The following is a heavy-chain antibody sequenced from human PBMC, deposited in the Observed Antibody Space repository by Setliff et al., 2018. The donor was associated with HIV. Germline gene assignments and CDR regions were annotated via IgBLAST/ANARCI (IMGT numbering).Heavy chain of an antibody. V-gene: IGHV1-24*01. CDR2: FDPDDGET. Sequence: GASVKVSCKVSGYSLTELSMHWVRQAPGKGLEWMGGFDPDDGETVYAQQFQGRVTMTEDTSTDTAYMELTSLRSEDTAVYYCARGLYSSGRWGFDYWGQGTLVTVSS. CDR3: ARGLYSSGRWGFDY. CDR1: GYSLTELS. D-gene: IGHD6-19*01. J-gene: IGHJ4*02.